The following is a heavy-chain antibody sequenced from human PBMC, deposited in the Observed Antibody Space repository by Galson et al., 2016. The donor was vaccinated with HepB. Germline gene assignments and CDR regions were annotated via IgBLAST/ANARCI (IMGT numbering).Heavy chain of an antibody. Sequence: QSGAEVKMPGESLKISCQASGFSFSNYWIGWVRQMPGKGLECMGIIYPSDPKIKYSPSCQGQVTMSVDKSNNTAYLHWSSLKASDTAIYYCARRVHDYFDSWGQGTLVTVPS. V-gene: IGHV5-51*01. CDR3: ARRVHDYFDS. CDR2: IYPSDPKI. CDR1: GFSFSNYW. J-gene: IGHJ4*02.